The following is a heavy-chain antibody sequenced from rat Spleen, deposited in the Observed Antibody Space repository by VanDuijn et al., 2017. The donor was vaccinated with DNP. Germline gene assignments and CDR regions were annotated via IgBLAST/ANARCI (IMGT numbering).Heavy chain of an antibody. Sequence: EVQLVVTGGGLVQPGRSLKLSCVASGFTFSNYWMFWVRQAPTKGLEWVASISTGGDNSYYRDSVKGRFTISRDNAKSILYLQMNSLRSEDMATYYCARWGTGNWDYWGQGVMVTVSS. CDR3: ARWGTGNWDY. CDR1: GFTFSNYW. CDR2: ISTGGDNS. D-gene: IGHD5-1*01. J-gene: IGHJ2*01. V-gene: IGHV5-25*01.